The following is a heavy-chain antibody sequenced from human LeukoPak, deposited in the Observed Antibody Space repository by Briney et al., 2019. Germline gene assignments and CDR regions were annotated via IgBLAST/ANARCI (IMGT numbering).Heavy chain of an antibody. CDR1: GFKFSDYS. CDR3: ARDYKYAFDN. D-gene: IGHD5-24*01. J-gene: IGHJ4*02. Sequence: PGGSLRRSCAASGFKFSDYSMNWVRQVPGKGLEWISYIGIDSGNTNYADSVKGRFTISGDKAKNSLYLQMNSLRVEDTAVYYCARDYKYAFDNWGQGTLVTVSS. V-gene: IGHV3-48*01. CDR2: IGIDSGNT.